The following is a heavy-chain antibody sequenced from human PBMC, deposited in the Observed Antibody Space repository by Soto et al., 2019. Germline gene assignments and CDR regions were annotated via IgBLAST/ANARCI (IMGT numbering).Heavy chain of an antibody. CDR2: TYYRSKWYS. CDR3: ARVQHPAYFDY. CDR1: VDRVSSILAS. V-gene: IGHV6-1*01. J-gene: IGHJ4*02. Sequence: SQSLSLTCGMSVDRVSSILASWSWFRQYPSRGLEWLGRTYYRSKWYSYYAQSVKSRITINPDTSKNQFSLHLSSVTPEDTAVNYCARVQHPAYFDYWGQGTPVTVSS.